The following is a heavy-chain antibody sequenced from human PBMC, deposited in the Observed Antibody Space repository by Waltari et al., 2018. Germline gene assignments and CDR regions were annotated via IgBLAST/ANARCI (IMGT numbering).Heavy chain of an antibody. Sequence: EVQLLESGGGLVQPGGSLRLSCAASGFTFSSYAMSWVRWAPGKGLEWVSAISGSGGSTYYADSVKGRFTISRDNSKNTLYLQMNSLRAEDTAVYYCAKGSVRYLDYFDYWGQGTLVTVSS. CDR1: GFTFSSYA. V-gene: IGHV3-23*01. J-gene: IGHJ4*02. CDR3: AKGSVRYLDYFDY. CDR2: ISGSGGST. D-gene: IGHD3-9*01.